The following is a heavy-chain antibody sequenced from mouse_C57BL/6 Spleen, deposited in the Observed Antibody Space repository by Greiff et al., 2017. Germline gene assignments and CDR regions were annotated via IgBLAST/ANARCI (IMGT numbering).Heavy chain of an antibody. J-gene: IGHJ1*03. Sequence: QLQQPGAELVMPGASVKLSCKASGYTFTSYWMHWVKQRPGQGLEWIGEIDPSDSYTNYNQKFKGKSTLTVDKSSSTAYMQLSSLTSEDSAVYYCARSTTVVATGYFDVWGTGTTVTVSS. CDR3: ARSTTVVATGYFDV. CDR2: IDPSDSYT. V-gene: IGHV1-69*01. CDR1: GYTFTSYW. D-gene: IGHD1-1*01.